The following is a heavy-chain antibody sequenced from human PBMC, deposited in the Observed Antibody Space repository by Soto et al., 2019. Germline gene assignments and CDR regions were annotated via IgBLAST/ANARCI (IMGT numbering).Heavy chain of an antibody. CDR3: ARASAYDFWSGYNPYYYYGVDV. V-gene: IGHV3-7*03. CDR1: GFTFSSYW. Sequence: GGSLRLSCAASGFTFSSYWMSWVRHAPGKGLEWVANIKQDGSEKYYVDSVKGRFTISRDNAKNSLYLQMNSLRAEDTAVYYCARASAYDFWSGYNPYYYYGVDVWGQGTTVTVSS. CDR2: IKQDGSEK. J-gene: IGHJ6*02. D-gene: IGHD3-3*01.